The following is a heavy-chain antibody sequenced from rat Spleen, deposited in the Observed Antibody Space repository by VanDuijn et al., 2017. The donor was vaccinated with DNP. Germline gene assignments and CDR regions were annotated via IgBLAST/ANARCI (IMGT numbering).Heavy chain of an antibody. CDR2: ITNSGGDS. D-gene: IGHD4-3*01. J-gene: IGHJ2*01. V-gene: IGHV5-31*01. CDR1: GFTFNYYW. CDR3: ARWNSGHFDY. Sequence: EVQLVESGGDLVQPGGSLKLSCVVSGFTFNYYWMAWIRQVPGKGLEWVASITNSGGDSYFADSVRGRFTISRDNAKDTLYLQMKSLRSEDTATYYCARWNSGHFDYWGQGVMVPVSS.